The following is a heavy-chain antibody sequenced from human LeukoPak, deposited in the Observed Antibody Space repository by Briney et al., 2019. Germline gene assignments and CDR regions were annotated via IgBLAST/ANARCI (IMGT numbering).Heavy chain of an antibody. D-gene: IGHD6-13*01. CDR2: VYYCEST. CDR1: GGSISSYY. V-gene: IGHV4-59*08. J-gene: IGHJ5*02. Sequence: SETLSLTCTVSGGSISSYYCSWIRQPPGQGLERIGYVYYCESTNYSPSLKSRATISVDTSKNHVSLKLNSVTGSAMGEYHCARHSQHQLSWCAPRGEGALVTVSS. CDR3: ARHSQHQLSWCAP.